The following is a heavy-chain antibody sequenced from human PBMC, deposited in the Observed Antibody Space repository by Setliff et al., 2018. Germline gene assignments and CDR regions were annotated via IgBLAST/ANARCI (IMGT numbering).Heavy chain of an antibody. CDR1: GYTFSNYG. D-gene: IGHD2-8*01. CDR3: SRLVRYCSKTTCQTASGAEL. Sequence: GASVKVSCKASGYTFSNYGITWVRQAPGQGLEWMGWISAYTGNTKFAQKFQGRVTMTTDASTSTAYMELRGLTSDDTAVYYCSRLVRYCSKTTCQTASGAELWGQGTLVTVSS. V-gene: IGHV1-18*01. CDR2: ISAYTGNT. J-gene: IGHJ4*02.